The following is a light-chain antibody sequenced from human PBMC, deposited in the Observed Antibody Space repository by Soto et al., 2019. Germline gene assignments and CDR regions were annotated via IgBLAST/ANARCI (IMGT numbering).Light chain of an antibody. CDR1: GSDIGAYNF. J-gene: IGLJ1*01. CDR2: GVT. Sequence: QSVLAQPPSASGSPGQSVTISCTGSGSDIGAYNFVSWYQQHPGKAPKLMIFGVTERPSGVPDRFSGSKSGNTASLTVSGLQADDEAVYYCYSYTTISTLVFGTGTKLTVL. CDR3: YSYTTISTLV. V-gene: IGLV2-8*01.